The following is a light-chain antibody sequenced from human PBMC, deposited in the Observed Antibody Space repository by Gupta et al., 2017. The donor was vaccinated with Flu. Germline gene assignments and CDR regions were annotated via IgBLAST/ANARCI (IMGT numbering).Light chain of an antibody. J-gene: IGLJ2*01. CDR2: EVS. Sequence: SDDIGNYNYVNWYQQHPGKAPTLIIYEVSNRPSGVSDRFSGSKSGNTASLTISGLHPEDEADYFCSSYSITSSLLVFGGGTRLTVL. CDR3: SSYSITSSLLV. V-gene: IGLV2-14*01. CDR1: SDDIGNYNY.